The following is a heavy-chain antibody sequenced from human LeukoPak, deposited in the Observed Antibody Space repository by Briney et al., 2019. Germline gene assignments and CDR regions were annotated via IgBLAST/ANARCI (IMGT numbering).Heavy chain of an antibody. V-gene: IGHV1-58*01. J-gene: IGHJ6*02. CDR2: IVVGSGNT. D-gene: IGHD3-10*01. Sequence: GASVKVSCKASGFTFTSSAVQWVRQARGQRLEWIGWIVVGSGNTNYAQKFQGRVTITADKSTSTAYMELSSLRSEDTAVYYCARVQREFLYYYYGMDVWGQGTTVTVSS. CDR1: GFTFTSSA. CDR3: ARVQREFLYYYYGMDV.